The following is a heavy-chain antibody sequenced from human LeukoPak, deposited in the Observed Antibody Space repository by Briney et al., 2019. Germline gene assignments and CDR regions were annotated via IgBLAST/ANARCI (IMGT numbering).Heavy chain of an antibody. CDR2: INAGNGNT. Sequence: GASVKVSCKASGYTFTSYAMHWVRQAPGQRLEWMGWINAGNGNTKYSQKFQGRVTITRDTSASTAYMELSSLRSEDTAVYYCARDSRDRYCSSTSCYNYYYMDVWGKGTTVTVSS. D-gene: IGHD2-2*02. CDR1: GYTFTSYA. V-gene: IGHV1-3*01. J-gene: IGHJ6*03. CDR3: ARDSRDRYCSSTSCYNYYYMDV.